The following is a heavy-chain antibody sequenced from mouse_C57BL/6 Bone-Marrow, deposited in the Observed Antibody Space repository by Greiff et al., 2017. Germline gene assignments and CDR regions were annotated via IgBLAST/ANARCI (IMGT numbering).Heavy chain of an antibody. J-gene: IGHJ2*01. D-gene: IGHD2-2*01. CDR1: GYAFTNYL. V-gene: IGHV1-54*01. CDR3: ARNYGYDGNFDY. CDR2: INPGSGGT. Sequence: VQLQQSGAELVRPGTSVKVSCKASGYAFTNYLIEWVKQRPGQGLEWIGVINPGSGGTNYNEKFKGKATMTADKSSSTAYMQLSSLTSEDSTVDFCARNYGYDGNFDYWGQGTTLTVSS.